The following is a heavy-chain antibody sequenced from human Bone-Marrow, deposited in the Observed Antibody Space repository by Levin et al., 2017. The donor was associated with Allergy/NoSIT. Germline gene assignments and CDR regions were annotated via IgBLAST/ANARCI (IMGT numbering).Heavy chain of an antibody. V-gene: IGHV3-23*01. CDR2: ISATADDT. D-gene: IGHD3-10*02. CDR3: ANCSAPRGQYLFDF. J-gene: IGHJ4*02. Sequence: GGSLRLSCVASGFIFSNSAMVWVRQAPGKGLEWVSGISATADDTYYADSVKGRFTISRDNSKNTLFLQMNSLRAEDTARLYCANCSAPRGQYLFDFWGQGILVTVSS. CDR1: GFIFSNSA.